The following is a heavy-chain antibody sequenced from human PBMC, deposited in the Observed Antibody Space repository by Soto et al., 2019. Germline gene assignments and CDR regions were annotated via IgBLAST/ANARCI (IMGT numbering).Heavy chain of an antibody. V-gene: IGHV3-9*01. CDR1: GFTIDDYA. CDR3: ATGPVVYYYAGRQKTWYYYYMNV. D-gene: IGHD3-10*01. Sequence: GGSLRLSCGASGFTIDDYAFNWVRQAPGKGLEWVSGISWKGSRIAYADSVEGRFIISTDNAKNSVYLQMNSLRTEDTDFYYCATGPVVYYYAGRQKTWYYYYMNVWGKGTTVTVSS. J-gene: IGHJ6*03. CDR2: ISWKGSRI.